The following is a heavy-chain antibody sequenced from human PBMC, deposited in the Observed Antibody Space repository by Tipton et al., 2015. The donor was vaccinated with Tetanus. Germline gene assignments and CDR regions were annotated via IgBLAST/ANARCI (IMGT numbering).Heavy chain of an antibody. CDR1: GFTFRSYW. CDR2: IKEDGSEM. V-gene: IGHV3-7*01. J-gene: IGHJ4*02. D-gene: IGHD2/OR15-2a*01. CDR3: ARLRVYCSTACYSREDY. Sequence: SLRLSCAASGFTFRSYWMSWVRQAPGKGLEWVANIKEDGSEMYYADSVKGRFTISRDNARNSLSVHTNSLTAEDTAVYYCARLRVYCSTACYSREDYWGQGTLVTVSS.